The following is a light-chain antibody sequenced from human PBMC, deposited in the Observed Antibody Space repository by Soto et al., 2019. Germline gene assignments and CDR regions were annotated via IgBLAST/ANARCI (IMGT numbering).Light chain of an antibody. Sequence: LTQPASVSGSPGQSITISCTGTSSDVGGYNYVSWYQQHPGKAPKLMIYDVSNRPSGVSNRFSGSKSGNTASLTISGLQAEDEADYYCKSYTRRSAYVFGTGTKVTVL. J-gene: IGLJ1*01. V-gene: IGLV2-14*01. CDR2: DVS. CDR3: KSYTRRSAYV. CDR1: SSDVGGYNY.